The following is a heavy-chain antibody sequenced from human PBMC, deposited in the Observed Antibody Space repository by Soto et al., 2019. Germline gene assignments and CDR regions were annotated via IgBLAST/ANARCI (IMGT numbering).Heavy chain of an antibody. J-gene: IGHJ4*02. CDR2: VSHSGNT. V-gene: IGHV4-34*01. CDR1: GGSFTGHF. CDR3: ARAKFESTGWHQFDI. Sequence: XTLSLPCTVSGGSFTGHFWSWVRQPPGKGLEWIGEVSHSGNTKYYPSLRSRVTLSVDSSKKQISLALTSVTAAHTAVYYCARAKFESTGWHQFDIWGQGTLGTVS. D-gene: IGHD7-27*01.